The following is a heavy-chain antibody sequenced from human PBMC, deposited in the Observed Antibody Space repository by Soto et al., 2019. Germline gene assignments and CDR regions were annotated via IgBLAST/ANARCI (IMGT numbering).Heavy chain of an antibody. CDR3: AAPVYYDSKEDAFDL. Sequence: EVQLVESGGVVVQPGGSLRLSCAASGFTFDEYTMHWVRQAPGKGLEWVSLISWDGGSTCYAESVKGRFTISRDNSKNSLYLQMNSRRTEDTALYYCAAPVYYDSKEDAFDLWGQGTMVTVSS. V-gene: IGHV3-43*01. D-gene: IGHD3-22*01. CDR1: GFTFDEYT. CDR2: ISWDGGST. J-gene: IGHJ3*01.